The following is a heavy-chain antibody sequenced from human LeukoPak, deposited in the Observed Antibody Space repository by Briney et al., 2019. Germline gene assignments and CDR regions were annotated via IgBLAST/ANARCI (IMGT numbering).Heavy chain of an antibody. V-gene: IGHV3-23*01. CDR2: VFSSGGSA. D-gene: IGHD6-19*01. Sequence: SLRLSCAASGFTFNTYTMYWVRQAPGKGLEWVSGVFSSGGSAHYADSVKARFTISRDNTKTTVYLEMSSLRAEDTAIYYCGKTTTGYSSGQKPAWPVDYWGQGTLVTVSS. CDR3: GKTTTGYSSGQKPAWPVDY. CDR1: GFTFNTYT. J-gene: IGHJ4*02.